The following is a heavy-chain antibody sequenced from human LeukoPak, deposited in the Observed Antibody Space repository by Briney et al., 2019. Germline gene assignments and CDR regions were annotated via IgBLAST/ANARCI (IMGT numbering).Heavy chain of an antibody. Sequence: ASVKVSCKAFGYTSTSNYTHWVRQAPGQGPEWMGVISPSGGSTTYAQKFQGRATLARDMSTSTDYLELSSLRSEDTAVYYCARDNSVRDEAWWFNPWGQGTLVTVSS. J-gene: IGHJ5*02. V-gene: IGHV1-46*01. CDR3: ARDNSVRDEAWWFNP. CDR1: GYTSTSNY. D-gene: IGHD5-24*01. CDR2: ISPSGGST.